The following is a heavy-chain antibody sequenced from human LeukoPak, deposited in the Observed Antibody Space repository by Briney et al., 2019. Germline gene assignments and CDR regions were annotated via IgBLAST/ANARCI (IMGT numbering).Heavy chain of an antibody. CDR1: GFTLSSYS. CDR3: ARDDSYSGYTPQDMDV. Sequence: PGGSLRLSCAASGFTLSSYSMNWVRQAPGKGLEWVSYISSSSSTIYYADSVKGRFTISRDNAKNSLYLQMNSLRAEDTAVYYCARDDSYSGYTPQDMDVWGKGTTVTVSS. D-gene: IGHD5-12*01. V-gene: IGHV3-48*04. CDR2: ISSSSSTI. J-gene: IGHJ6*03.